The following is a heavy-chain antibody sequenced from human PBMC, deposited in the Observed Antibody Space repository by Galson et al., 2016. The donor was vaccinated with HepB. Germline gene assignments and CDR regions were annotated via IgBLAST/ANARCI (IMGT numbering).Heavy chain of an antibody. Sequence: SLRLSCAASGFIFDDYGMSWVRQAPGKGLEWVSVINWNGGRTAYSDSVKGRFTISRDNAKNSLYLQLNSLRAEDTALHHCARGVGDYHDSGGYADYWGQGTLVTVSS. CDR1: GFIFDDYG. CDR2: INWNGGRT. CDR3: ARGVGDYHDSGGYADY. D-gene: IGHD3-22*01. J-gene: IGHJ4*02. V-gene: IGHV3-20*01.